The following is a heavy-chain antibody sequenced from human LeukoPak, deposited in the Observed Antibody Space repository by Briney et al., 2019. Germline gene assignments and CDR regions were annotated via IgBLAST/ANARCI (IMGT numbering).Heavy chain of an antibody. D-gene: IGHD6-13*01. CDR1: GFTFSDYY. V-gene: IGHV3-11*04. Sequence: PGGSLRLSCAASGFTFSDYYMSWIRQAPGKGLEWVSYISSSGSTIYYADSVKGRFTISRDNSKNTLYLQMNSLRAEDTAVYYCAREKESSSWLDYWGQGTLVTVSS. CDR2: ISSSGSTI. J-gene: IGHJ4*02. CDR3: AREKESSSWLDY.